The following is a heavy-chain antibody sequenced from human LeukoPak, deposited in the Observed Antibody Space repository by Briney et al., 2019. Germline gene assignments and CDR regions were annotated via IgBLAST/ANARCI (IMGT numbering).Heavy chain of an antibody. CDR2: IYSGGST. Sequence: GGSLRLSCAASGFTVSSNYMSWVRQAPGKGLEWVSVIYSGGSTYYADSVKGRFTISRDNSKNTLYLQVNSLRAEDTAVYYCARGGWYYYDSSGYAPFDYWGQGTLVTVSS. V-gene: IGHV3-53*01. CDR3: ARGGWYYYDSSGYAPFDY. CDR1: GFTVSSNY. J-gene: IGHJ4*02. D-gene: IGHD3-22*01.